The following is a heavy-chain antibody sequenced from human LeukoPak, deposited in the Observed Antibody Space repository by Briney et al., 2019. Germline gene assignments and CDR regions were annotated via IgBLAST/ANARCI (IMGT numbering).Heavy chain of an antibody. V-gene: IGHV3-53*01. D-gene: IGHD2-2*01. J-gene: IGHJ3*02. CDR3: AGGTGYCSSTSCSDAFDI. CDR2: IYSGGST. Sequence: GGSLRLSCAASGFTVSSNYMSWVRQAPRKGLEWVSVIYSGGSTYYADSVKGRFTISRDNSKNTLYLQMNSLRAEDTAVYYCAGGTGYCSSTSCSDAFDIWGQGTMVTVSS. CDR1: GFTVSSNY.